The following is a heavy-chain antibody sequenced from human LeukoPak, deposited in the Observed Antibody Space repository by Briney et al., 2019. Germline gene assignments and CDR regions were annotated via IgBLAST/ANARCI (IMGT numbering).Heavy chain of an antibody. CDR1: GGSISSYY. V-gene: IGHV4-4*07. Sequence: PSETLSLTCTVSGGSISSYYWSWIRQPAGKGLEWIGRIYTSGSTNYNPSLKSRVTMSVDTSKNQFSLKLSSVTAADTAVYYCARDITSAWSGTSSTEGWFDPWGQGTLVTVSS. CDR2: IYTSGST. J-gene: IGHJ5*02. D-gene: IGHD3-3*01. CDR3: ARDITSAWSGTSSTEGWFDP.